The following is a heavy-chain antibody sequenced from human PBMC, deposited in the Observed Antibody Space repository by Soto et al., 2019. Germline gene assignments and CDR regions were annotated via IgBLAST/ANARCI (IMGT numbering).Heavy chain of an antibody. CDR2: ISAYNGNT. CDR1: GYTFNSYG. D-gene: IGHD1-26*01. V-gene: IGHV1-18*01. J-gene: IGHJ4*02. CDR3: AIGPWKLGYY. Sequence: QVQLVQSGAEVKKPGASVKVSCKASGYTFNSYGISWVRQAPGQGLEWMGWISAYNGNTNYAQKLQGRVTMTTGTPTSTAYLELRSLTSDDTAVYYCAIGPWKLGYYWPQGTLVTASS.